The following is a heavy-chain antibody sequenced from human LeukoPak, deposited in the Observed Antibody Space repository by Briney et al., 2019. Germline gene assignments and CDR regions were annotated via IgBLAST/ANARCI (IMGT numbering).Heavy chain of an antibody. Sequence: GGSLRLSCAASGFTFSSYGMHWVRQAPGKGLEWVAFIRYDGSKNYYADSVKGRFTISRDNSKNTLYLQMNSLRAEDTAVYYCAKNRSAAAGTAAGTGGLGYWGQGTLVTVSS. CDR1: GFTFSSYG. D-gene: IGHD6-13*01. CDR2: IRYDGSKN. J-gene: IGHJ4*02. V-gene: IGHV3-30*02. CDR3: AKNRSAAAGTAAGTGGLGY.